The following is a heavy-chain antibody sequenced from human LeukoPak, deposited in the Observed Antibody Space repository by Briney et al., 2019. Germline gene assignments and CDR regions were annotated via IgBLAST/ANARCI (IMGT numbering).Heavy chain of an antibody. D-gene: IGHD4-17*01. Sequence: GGSLRLSCAASGFTVSSNYMSWVRQAPGKGLEWVSVIYSGGSTYYADSVKGRFTISRDNSKNTLYLQMNSLRAEDTAVYYCARDRLYGDYKTEFDYWGQGTLVTVSS. CDR2: IYSGGST. V-gene: IGHV3-53*01. J-gene: IGHJ4*02. CDR3: ARDRLYGDYKTEFDY. CDR1: GFTVSSNY.